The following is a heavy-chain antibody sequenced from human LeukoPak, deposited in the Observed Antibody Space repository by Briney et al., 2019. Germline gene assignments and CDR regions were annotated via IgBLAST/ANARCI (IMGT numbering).Heavy chain of an antibody. V-gene: IGHV3-23*01. CDR2: ISGGGGST. D-gene: IGHD3-22*01. J-gene: IGHJ4*02. CDR1: GFTFSSYG. Sequence: GGSLRLSCAASGFTFSSYGMSWVRQAPGKGLEWVSSISGGGGSTYYADSVKGRFTISRDNSKNTLYLQMNSLRAEDTAVYYCARGTGPPSGSIDYWGQGTLVTVSS. CDR3: ARGTGPPSGSIDY.